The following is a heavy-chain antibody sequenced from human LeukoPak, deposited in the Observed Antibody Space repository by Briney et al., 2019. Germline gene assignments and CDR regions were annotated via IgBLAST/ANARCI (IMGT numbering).Heavy chain of an antibody. V-gene: IGHV4-34*01. D-gene: IGHD1-26*01. CDR3: ARRFDSGSDDGEDYFDY. J-gene: IGHJ4*02. Sequence: SETLSLTCAVYGGSFSGYYWSWIRQPPGKGLEWIGEINHSGSTNYNPSLKSRVTISVDTSKNQFSLKLSSVTAADTAVYFCARRFDSGSDDGEDYFDYWGQGTLVTVSS. CDR1: GGSFSGYY. CDR2: INHSGST.